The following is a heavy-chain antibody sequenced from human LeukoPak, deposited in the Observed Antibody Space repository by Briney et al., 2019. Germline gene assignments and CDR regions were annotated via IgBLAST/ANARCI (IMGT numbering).Heavy chain of an antibody. CDR3: AKAQGYYDC. D-gene: IGHD3-22*01. CDR1: GFTFSKYG. Sequence: GSLRLSCAASGFTFSKYGMNWVRQAPGKGLEWVSGIGLGGTTYYADSVKGRFTISRDTSKNTLYLQMNSLRAEDTAVYFCAKAQGYYDCWGQGTLVTVSS. CDR2: IGLGGTT. J-gene: IGHJ4*02. V-gene: IGHV3-23*01.